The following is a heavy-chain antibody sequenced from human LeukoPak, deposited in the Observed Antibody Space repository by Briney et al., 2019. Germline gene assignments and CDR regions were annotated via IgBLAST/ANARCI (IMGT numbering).Heavy chain of an antibody. V-gene: IGHV3-30*02. J-gene: IGHJ6*03. CDR2: IRYDGSNK. D-gene: IGHD4-17*01. Sequence: PGGSLRLSCAASGFTFSTYGMHWVRQAPGKGLEWVAFIRYDGSNKYYVDSVKGRFTIPRDNSKNTLYLQMNSLRAEDTAMYYCAKGATVTPDYYYYYMDVWGKGTTVTVSS. CDR3: AKGATVTPDYYYYYMDV. CDR1: GFTFSTYG.